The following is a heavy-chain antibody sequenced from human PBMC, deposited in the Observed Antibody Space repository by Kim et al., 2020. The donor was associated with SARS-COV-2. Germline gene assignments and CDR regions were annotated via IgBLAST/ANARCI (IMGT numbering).Heavy chain of an antibody. CDR2: TYYRSKWYN. CDR3: ARDHQYSVDY. Sequence: SQTLSLTCVISGDHVSGDSVAWNWIRQSPSRGLEWLGRTYYRSKWYNDYAVSVKGRITISPDTYKNQFSLQVNSVTPEDTAVYYCARDHQYSVDYWGQGTLVTVSS. CDR1: GDHVSGDSVA. V-gene: IGHV6-1*01. J-gene: IGHJ4*02. D-gene: IGHD4-4*01.